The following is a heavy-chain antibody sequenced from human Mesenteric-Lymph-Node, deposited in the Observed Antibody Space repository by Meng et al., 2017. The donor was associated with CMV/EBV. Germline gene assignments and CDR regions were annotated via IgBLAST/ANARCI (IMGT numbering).Heavy chain of an antibody. J-gene: IGHJ5*02. CDR1: GGSISSSWHY. CDR2: IFYSGSA. V-gene: IGHV4-39*02. D-gene: IGHD3-10*01. Sequence: HLQLQESGPRLVMPSETLSLKCTVSGGSISSSWHYWGWIRQPPGKGLEWIGSIFYSGSAHYNPALESRVTISIDKSKNEFFLNLGSVAAADTAMYFCARDTLTYSYGPGWIDPWGQGTLVTVSS. CDR3: ARDTLTYSYGPGWIDP.